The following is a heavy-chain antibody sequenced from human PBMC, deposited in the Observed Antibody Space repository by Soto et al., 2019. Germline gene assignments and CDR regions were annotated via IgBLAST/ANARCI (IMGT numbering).Heavy chain of an antibody. CDR3: ASSRYCSSTSCLGDAFDI. D-gene: IGHD2-2*01. J-gene: IGHJ3*02. Sequence: QVQLVQSGAEVKKPGASVKVSCKASGYTFTSYGISWVRQAPGQGLEWMGWISAYNGNTNYAQKLQGRVTMTTDTPTRTAYMELRSLRSDDTAVYYCASSRYCSSTSCLGDAFDIWGQGTMVTVSS. CDR1: GYTFTSYG. CDR2: ISAYNGNT. V-gene: IGHV1-18*01.